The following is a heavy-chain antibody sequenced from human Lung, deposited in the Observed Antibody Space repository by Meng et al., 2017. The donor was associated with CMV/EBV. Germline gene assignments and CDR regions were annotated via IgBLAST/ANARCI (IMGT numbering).Heavy chain of an antibody. Sequence: GESLKISCAASGFTFSVYSINWVRQAPGKGLEWVSSISSSSSFIYYADSVKGRFTISRDNAENSLSLQMNGLRAEDTAVYYCARESSGSFVLDVWGQGTTVXVS. CDR2: ISSSSSFI. CDR1: GFTFSVYS. D-gene: IGHD6-25*01. V-gene: IGHV3-21*01. CDR3: ARESSGSFVLDV. J-gene: IGHJ6*02.